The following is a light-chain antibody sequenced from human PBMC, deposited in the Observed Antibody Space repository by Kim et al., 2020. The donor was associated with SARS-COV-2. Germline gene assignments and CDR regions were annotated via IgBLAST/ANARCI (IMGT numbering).Light chain of an antibody. V-gene: IGLV3-25*03. CDR3: QSADSSGTVV. CDR1: ALPKQY. Sequence: CPGQPARITCSGDALPKQYAYWYQQKPGQAPVLVIYKDSERPSGIPERFSGSSSGTTVTLTISGVQAEDEADYYCQSADSSGTVVFGGGTQLTVL. J-gene: IGLJ2*01. CDR2: KDS.